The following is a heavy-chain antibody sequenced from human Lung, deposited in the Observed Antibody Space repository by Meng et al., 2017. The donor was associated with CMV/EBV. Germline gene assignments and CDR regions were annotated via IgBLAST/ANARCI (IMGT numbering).Heavy chain of an antibody. CDR2: ISRSGDST. J-gene: IGHJ4*02. V-gene: IGHV3-23*01. D-gene: IGHD3-22*01. Sequence: AQLLESGGHLVQPGGSLRLSCSASGVNFNTYAMTWVRQAPGKGLEWVSAISRSGDSTYYADSVKGRFTISRDNSKNTLYLQMNSLRAEDTAVYYCARDLYNSYSTSTDYYPYYFDYWGQGTLVTVSS. CDR3: ARDLYNSYSTSTDYYPYYFDY. CDR1: GVNFNTYA.